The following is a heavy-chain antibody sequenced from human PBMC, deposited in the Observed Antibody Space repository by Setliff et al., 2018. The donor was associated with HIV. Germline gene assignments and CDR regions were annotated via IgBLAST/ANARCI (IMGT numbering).Heavy chain of an antibody. CDR2: IRYDGSDK. CDR3: VKDEEYIGVVSATMNMPGYYHYYYMDV. Sequence: GGSLRLSCAASGFTFSSYGMHWVRQAPGKGLEWVTFIRYDGSDKYYADSVKGRFTISRDNSKNTLYLQMNSLRTEDTAVYYCVKDEEYIGVVSATMNMPGYYHYYYMDVWGKGSTVTVSS. CDR1: GFTFSSYG. V-gene: IGHV3-30*02. J-gene: IGHJ6*03. D-gene: IGHD2-2*01.